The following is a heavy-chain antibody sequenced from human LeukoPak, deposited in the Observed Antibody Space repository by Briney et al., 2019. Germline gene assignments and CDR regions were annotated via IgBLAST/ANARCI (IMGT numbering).Heavy chain of an antibody. CDR2: ISTSGGTT. CDR1: GFTFSSYA. J-gene: IGHJ3*02. D-gene: IGHD4-17*01. CDR3: VKDLSAGYGDPRGAYDI. V-gene: IGHV3-64D*06. Sequence: PGGSLRLSCSASGFTFSSYAMHWVRQAPGKGLEYVSGISTSGGTTYYADSVKGRFTISRDNSKNTLYLQVSSLRTEDTVVYYCVKDLSAGYGDPRGAYDIWGQGTMVAVAS.